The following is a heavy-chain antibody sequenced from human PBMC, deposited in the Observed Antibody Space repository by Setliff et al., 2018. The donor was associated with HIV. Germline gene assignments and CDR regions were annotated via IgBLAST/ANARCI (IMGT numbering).Heavy chain of an antibody. CDR2: IYTSEST. CDR1: GGSISSYYY. J-gene: IGHJ4*02. D-gene: IGHD4-17*01. V-gene: IGHV4-4*07. Sequence: SETLSLTCTVSGGSISSYYYWSWIRQPAGKGLEWIGRIYTSESTNYNPSLKSRVTMSLDTSRNQFSLKLTSVTAADTAVYYCARHQSVTYANFDHWGQGTLVTVSS. CDR3: ARHQSVTYANFDH.